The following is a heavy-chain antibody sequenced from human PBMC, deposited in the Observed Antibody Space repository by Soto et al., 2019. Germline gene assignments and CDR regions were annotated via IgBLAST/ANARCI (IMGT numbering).Heavy chain of an antibody. CDR1: GGSISSYY. CDR2: IYYSGST. CDR3: ARVRSLFVVPAAIGFEDYYYYMDV. J-gene: IGHJ6*03. Sequence: SETLSLTCTVSGGSISSYYWSWIRQPPGKGLEWIGYIYYSGSTNYNPSLKSRVTISVDTSKNQFSLKLSSVTAADTAVYYCARVRSLFVVPAAIGFEDYYYYMDVWGKGTTVTVSS. D-gene: IGHD2-2*02. V-gene: IGHV4-59*01.